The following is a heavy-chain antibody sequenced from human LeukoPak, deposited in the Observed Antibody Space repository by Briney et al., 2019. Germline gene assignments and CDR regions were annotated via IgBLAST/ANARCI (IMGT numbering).Heavy chain of an antibody. Sequence: PGRSLRLSCAASGFTFSSYAMHWVRQAPGKGLEWVAVISYDGSNKYYADSVKGRFTISRDNAKNSLYLQMNSLRAEDTAVYYCASAGTQHYRSGIAVAAVYWGQGTLVTVSS. V-gene: IGHV3-30-3*01. CDR2: ISYDGSNK. J-gene: IGHJ4*02. CDR3: ASAGTQHYRSGIAVAAVY. D-gene: IGHD6-19*01. CDR1: GFTFSSYA.